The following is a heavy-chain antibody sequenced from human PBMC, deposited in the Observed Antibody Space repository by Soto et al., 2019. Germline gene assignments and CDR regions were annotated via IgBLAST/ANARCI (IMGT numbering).Heavy chain of an antibody. CDR1: VFTFSSYV. J-gene: IGHJ6*02. CDR3: SKEVRGTATGSYGMDV. Sequence: GGSLRLSCASSVFTFSSYVIHWVRQAPGKGLEWVAVISYDGSNKYYADSVKGRFTISRDNSKNTLYLQINSLRGEDTAVYYFSKEVRGTATGSYGMDVWGQGTTVTVS. CDR2: ISYDGSNK. V-gene: IGHV3-30*18. D-gene: IGHD3-9*01.